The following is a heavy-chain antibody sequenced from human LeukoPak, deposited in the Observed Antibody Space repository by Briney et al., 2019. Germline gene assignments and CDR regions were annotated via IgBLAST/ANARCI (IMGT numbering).Heavy chain of an antibody. D-gene: IGHD2-15*01. V-gene: IGHV3-30*18. CDR1: GFTFSDYG. CDR3: AKTACSGGSCYSDD. Sequence: SGRSLRLSCAASGFTFSDYGMDWVRQAPGKGLEWVAVISYDGSHKYYADSVKGRFAPSRDNSKNTLYLQMNSLRDEDTAVYYCAKTACSGGSCYSDDWGQGTLVTVSS. J-gene: IGHJ4*02. CDR2: ISYDGSHK.